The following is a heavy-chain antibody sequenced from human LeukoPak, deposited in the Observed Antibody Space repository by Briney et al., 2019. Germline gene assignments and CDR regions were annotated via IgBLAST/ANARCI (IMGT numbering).Heavy chain of an antibody. CDR1: GYTLTELS. CDR2: FDPEDGET. Sequence: ASVNVSCKVSGYTLTELSMHWVRQAPRKGFEGMGVFDPEDGETIYAQKFQGRVTMTEGTSTDTAYMELSSLRSEDTAVYYCATSLPSPRLVAATGLNYYYYMDVWGKGTTVTVSS. CDR3: ATSLPSPRLVAATGLNYYYYMDV. D-gene: IGHD6-13*01. V-gene: IGHV1-24*01. J-gene: IGHJ6*03.